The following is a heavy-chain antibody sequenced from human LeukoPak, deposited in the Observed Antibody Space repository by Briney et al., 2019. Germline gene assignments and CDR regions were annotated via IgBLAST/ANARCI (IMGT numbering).Heavy chain of an antibody. V-gene: IGHV3-21*01. CDR2: ISSSSYI. Sequence: PGGSLRLSCAASGFTVSSYSMNWVRQAPGKGLEWVSSISSSSYIYYADSVKGRFTISRDNAKNSLYLQMNSLRAEDTAVYYCAREIAARGFDYWGQGTLVTVSS. CDR1: GFTVSSYS. CDR3: AREIAARGFDY. J-gene: IGHJ4*02. D-gene: IGHD6-6*01.